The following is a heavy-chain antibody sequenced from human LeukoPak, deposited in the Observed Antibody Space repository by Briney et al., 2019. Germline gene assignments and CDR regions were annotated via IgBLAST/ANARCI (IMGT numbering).Heavy chain of an antibody. D-gene: IGHD2-15*01. CDR3: ARKSGGSREGWFDP. V-gene: IGHV4-30-2*01. CDR1: GGSISSGGYS. J-gene: IGHJ5*02. Sequence: SETLSLTCAVSGGSISSGGYSWSWIRQPPGKGLEWIGYIYHSGSTYYNPSLKSRVTISVDRSKNQFSLKLSSVTAADTAVYYCARKSGGSREGWFDPWGQGTLVTVSS. CDR2: IYHSGST.